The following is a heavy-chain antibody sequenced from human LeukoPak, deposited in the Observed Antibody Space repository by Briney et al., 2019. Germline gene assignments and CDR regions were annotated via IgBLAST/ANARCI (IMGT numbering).Heavy chain of an antibody. V-gene: IGHV3-48*04. CDR2: ISSSGSTI. D-gene: IGHD5-24*01. CDR3: ARDSRDGYTYYYYYMDV. J-gene: IGHJ6*03. CDR1: GFTFSSYA. Sequence: GGSLRLSCAASGFTFSSYAMNWVRQAPGKGLEWVSYISSSGSTIYYADSVKGRFTISRDNAKNSLYLQMNSLRAEDTAVYYCARDSRDGYTYYYYYMDVWGKGTTVTVSS.